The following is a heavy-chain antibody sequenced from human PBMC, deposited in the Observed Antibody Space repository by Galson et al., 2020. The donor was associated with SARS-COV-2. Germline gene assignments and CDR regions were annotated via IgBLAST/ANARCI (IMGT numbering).Heavy chain of an antibody. CDR3: ARETEMATFNYFDY. Sequence: ASVKVSCKTSGYTFTANYIHWVRQAPGQGLEWMGWINPNTGCTNYAQKFQGWVTMTRDTSISTAYMALSRLKSDDTAVYYCARETEMATFNYFDYWGQGTLVTVSS. CDR1: GYTFTANY. D-gene: IGHD5-12*01. J-gene: IGHJ4*02. CDR2: INPNTGCT. V-gene: IGHV1-2*04.